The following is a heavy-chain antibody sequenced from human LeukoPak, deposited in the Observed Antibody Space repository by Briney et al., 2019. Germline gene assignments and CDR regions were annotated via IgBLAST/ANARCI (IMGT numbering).Heavy chain of an antibody. Sequence: GGSLRLSCAASGFTFSDYYMSWIRQAPGKGLEWVSYISSSSSYTNYADSVKGRFTISRDNAKNSPYLQMNSLRAEDTAVYYCARVRYCSGGSCPTHFDYWGQGTLVTVSS. D-gene: IGHD2-15*01. CDR1: GFTFSDYY. CDR2: ISSSSSYT. V-gene: IGHV3-11*06. CDR3: ARVRYCSGGSCPTHFDY. J-gene: IGHJ4*02.